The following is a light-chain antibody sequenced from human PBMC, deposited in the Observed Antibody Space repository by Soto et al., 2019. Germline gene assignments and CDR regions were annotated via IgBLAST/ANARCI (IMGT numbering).Light chain of an antibody. CDR1: QSVSSIY. CDR3: QYHGSSPIT. CDR2: AAS. J-gene: IGKJ5*01. Sequence: EIVLTQSPGTLSFSTGERATLSCGPSQSVSSIYLAWYQQKPGQAPRLLIFAASSRASGIPDRFSGSGSGTDFTLTISRLDPEDFALFYCQYHGSSPITFGQGTRLEIK. V-gene: IGKV3-20*01.